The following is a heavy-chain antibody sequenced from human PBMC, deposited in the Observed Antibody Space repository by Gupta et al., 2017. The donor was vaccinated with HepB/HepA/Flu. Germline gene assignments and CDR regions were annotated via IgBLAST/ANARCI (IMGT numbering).Heavy chain of an antibody. CDR2: INHSGST. Sequence: QVQLQQWGAGLLKPSETLSLTCAVYGGSFSGYYWSWIRQPPGKGLEWIGEINHSGSTNYNPSLKSRVTISVDTSKNQFSLKLSSVTAADTAVYYCARGREVSTYDSSGHRPPIFDYWGQGTLVTVSS. V-gene: IGHV4-34*01. J-gene: IGHJ4*02. CDR3: ARGREVSTYDSSGHRPPIFDY. D-gene: IGHD3-22*01. CDR1: GGSFSGYY.